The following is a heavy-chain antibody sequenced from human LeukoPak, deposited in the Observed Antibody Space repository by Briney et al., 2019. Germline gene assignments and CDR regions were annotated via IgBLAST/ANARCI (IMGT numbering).Heavy chain of an antibody. CDR2: ISGSGGST. CDR1: GVTFSSYT. Sequence: GGSLRLSCAASGVTFSSYTMNWVRQAPGKGLEWVSAISGSGGSTYYAESVKGRFTISRDNSKNTLYLQMNSLRAEDTAVYYCAKESGSSWLNWFDPWGQGTLVTVSS. D-gene: IGHD6-13*01. CDR3: AKESGSSWLNWFDP. J-gene: IGHJ5*02. V-gene: IGHV3-23*01.